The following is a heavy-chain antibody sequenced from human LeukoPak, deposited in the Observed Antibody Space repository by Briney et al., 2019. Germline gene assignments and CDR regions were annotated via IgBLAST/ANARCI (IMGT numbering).Heavy chain of an antibody. CDR3: ARGELFDSTCFDY. CDR2: ISSSSSYI. CDR1: GFTFSSYS. V-gene: IGHV3-21*01. J-gene: IGHJ4*02. Sequence: GGSLRLSCAASGFTFSSYSMNWVRQAPGKGLEWVSSISSSSSYIYYADSVKGRFTISRDNAKTSLYLQMNSLRAEDTAVYYCARGELFDSTCFDYWGQGTLVTVSS. D-gene: IGHD3-22*01.